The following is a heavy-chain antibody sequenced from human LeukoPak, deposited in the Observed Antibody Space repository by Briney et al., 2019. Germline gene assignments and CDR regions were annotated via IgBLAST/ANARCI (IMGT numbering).Heavy chain of an antibody. J-gene: IGHJ4*02. D-gene: IGHD3-22*01. CDR1: GFTFSSYA. Sequence: GGSLRLSCGASGFTFSSYAMSWVRQAPGKGLEWVSGFSGNGGSTYYADSVKGRFTISRDNSKNTLYLQMNSLRAEDTAIYYCARVTGYMIEDYFDYWGQGTLVTVSS. CDR3: ARVTGYMIEDYFDY. V-gene: IGHV3-23*01. CDR2: FSGNGGST.